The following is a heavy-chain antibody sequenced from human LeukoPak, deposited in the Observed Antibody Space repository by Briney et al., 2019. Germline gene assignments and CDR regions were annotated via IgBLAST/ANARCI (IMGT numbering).Heavy chain of an antibody. CDR2: IYYSGST. J-gene: IGHJ1*01. CDR1: GGSISSSSYY. D-gene: IGHD6-13*01. V-gene: IGHV4-39*07. CDR3: ARGGDWQQLVYFQH. Sequence: SETLSLTCTVSGGSISSSSYYWGWIRQPPGKGLEWIGSIYYSGSTYYNPSLKSRVTISVDTSKNQFSLKLSSVTAADTAVYYCARGGDWQQLVYFQHWGQGTLVTVSS.